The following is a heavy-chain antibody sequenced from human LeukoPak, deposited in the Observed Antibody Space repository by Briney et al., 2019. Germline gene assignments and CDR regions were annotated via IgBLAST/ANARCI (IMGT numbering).Heavy chain of an antibody. CDR3: ATGGDSSSRPYYYYYYMDV. V-gene: IGHV4-38-2*01. D-gene: IGHD6-13*01. Sequence: KASETLSLTCAVSGYSISSGYYWGWIRQPPGKGLEWIGSIYHSGSTYYNPSLKSRVTISVDTSKNQFSLKLSSVTAADTAVYYCATGGDSSSRPYYYYYYMDVWGKGTTVTVSS. CDR2: IYHSGST. CDR1: GYSISSGYY. J-gene: IGHJ6*03.